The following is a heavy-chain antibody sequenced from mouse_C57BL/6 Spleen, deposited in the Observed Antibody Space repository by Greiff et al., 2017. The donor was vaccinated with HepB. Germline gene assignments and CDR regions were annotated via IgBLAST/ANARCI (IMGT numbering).Heavy chain of an antibody. D-gene: IGHD1-1*01. CDR1: GYTFTDYN. CDR2: INPNNGGT. CDR3: ARGTTVVATFDY. Sequence: EVKLQQSGPELVKPGASVKIPCKASGYTFTDYNMDWVKQSHGKSLEWIGDINPNNGGTIYNQKFKGKATLTVDKSSSTAYMELRSLTSEDTAVYYCARGTTVVATFDYWGQGTTLTVSS. V-gene: IGHV1-18*01. J-gene: IGHJ2*01.